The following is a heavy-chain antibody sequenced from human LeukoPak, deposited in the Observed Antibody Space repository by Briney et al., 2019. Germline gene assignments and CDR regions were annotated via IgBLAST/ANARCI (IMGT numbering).Heavy chain of an antibody. CDR2: ISYDGSNN. J-gene: IGHJ5*02. V-gene: IGHV3-30*18. CDR3: AKRAYTNWFDP. CDR1: GFTFSSYG. D-gene: IGHD1-14*01. Sequence: GRSLRLSCAASGFTFSSYGMHWVRQAPGKGLEWVAVISYDGSNNYYADSAKGRFTISRDNSKNTLYLQMNSLRAEDTAVYYCAKRAYTNWFDPWGQGTLVTVSS.